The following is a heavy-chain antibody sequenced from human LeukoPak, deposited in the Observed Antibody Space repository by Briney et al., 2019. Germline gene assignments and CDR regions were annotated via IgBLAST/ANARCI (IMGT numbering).Heavy chain of an antibody. V-gene: IGHV4-61*01. D-gene: IGHD2-15*01. J-gene: IGHJ4*02. CDR3: ARDVPFYCSGGSCYGNYFDY. CDR1: GGSVSSGSYY. CDR2: IYYSGST. Sequence: SETLSHTCTVSGGSVSSGSYYWSWIRQPPGKGLEWIGYIYYSGSTNYNPSLKSRVTISVDTSKNQFSLKLSSVTAADTAVYYCARDVPFYCSGGSCYGNYFDYWGQGTLVTVSS.